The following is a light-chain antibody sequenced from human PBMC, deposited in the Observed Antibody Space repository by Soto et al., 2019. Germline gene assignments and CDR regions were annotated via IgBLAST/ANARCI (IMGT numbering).Light chain of an antibody. CDR2: LGS. CDR3: MQALQPLT. Sequence: DFVMTQSPLSLPVTPGEPASISCRSSQSLLHTDGYNYLNWYLQKPGQSPQLLIYLGSTRASGGTDRFSGSGSVTDFTLKISIVEAEDVGIYYCMQALQPLTFGPGTRLDL. CDR1: QSLLHTDGYNY. J-gene: IGKJ3*01. V-gene: IGKV2-28*01.